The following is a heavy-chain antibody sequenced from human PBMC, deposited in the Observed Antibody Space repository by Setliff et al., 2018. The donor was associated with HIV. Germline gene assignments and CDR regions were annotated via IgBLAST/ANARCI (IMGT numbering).Heavy chain of an antibody. CDR2: INHSGRT. CDR1: GGSISSSSYY. D-gene: IGHD3-16*02. Sequence: PSETLSLTCTVSGGSISSSSYYWSWIRQSPGKGLEWIGEINHSGRTKYSPSLRSRVSISVDTSKTQFSLKLSSVTAADTALYYCARGSDYIWGNYRFPFDYWGQGTLVTVSS. V-gene: IGHV4-39*07. J-gene: IGHJ4*02. CDR3: ARGSDYIWGNYRFPFDY.